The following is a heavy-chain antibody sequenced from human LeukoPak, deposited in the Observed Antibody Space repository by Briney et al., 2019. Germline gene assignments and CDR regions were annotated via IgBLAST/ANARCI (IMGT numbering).Heavy chain of an antibody. D-gene: IGHD2-2*03. CDR2: MSHDGSNE. CDR1: GFTISTYG. J-gene: IGHJ3*01. Sequence: TGGSLRLSCAASGFTISTYGMHWVRQAPGKGLEWVAVMSHDGSNEFHADSVKVRFTISRDNSKNTLYVQMNSLRAEDTAVYYCATEMDSDAFDLWGRGTMVTVS. CDR3: ATEMDSDAFDL. V-gene: IGHV3-30*03.